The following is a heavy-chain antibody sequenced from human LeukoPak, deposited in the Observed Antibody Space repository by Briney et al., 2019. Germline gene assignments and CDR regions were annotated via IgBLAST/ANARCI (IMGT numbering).Heavy chain of an antibody. CDR1: GFTVSSNY. D-gene: IGHD7-27*01. CDR3: ARDCWGTPNGVDGFDI. J-gene: IGHJ3*02. V-gene: IGHV3-53*01. CDR2: INIGGST. Sequence: PGGSLRLSCAASGFTVSSNYMSWVRQAPGKGLEWVSLINIGGSTYYADSVKGRFTISRDNSKNTLYLQMNSLRAEDTAVYYCARDCWGTPNGVDGFDIWGHGTTVTVSS.